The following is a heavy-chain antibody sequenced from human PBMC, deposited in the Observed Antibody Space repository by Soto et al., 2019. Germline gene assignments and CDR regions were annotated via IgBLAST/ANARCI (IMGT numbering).Heavy chain of an antibody. Sequence: ASVKVSCKASGYTFTNYEINWVRQATGQGLEWMGWMNPGSGNTGYAHKFQGRVTMTRNIFISTSYMELSRLGSDDTAIYYCARMASSGSLNWFDPWGQGTLVTVSS. V-gene: IGHV1-8*01. CDR3: ARMASSGSLNWFDP. D-gene: IGHD3-10*01. CDR2: MNPGSGNT. CDR1: GYTFTNYE. J-gene: IGHJ5*02.